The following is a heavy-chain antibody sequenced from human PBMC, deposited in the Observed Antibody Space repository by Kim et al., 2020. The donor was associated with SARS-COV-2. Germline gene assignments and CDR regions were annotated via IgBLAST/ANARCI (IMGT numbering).Heavy chain of an antibody. CDR1: GGSISSYY. V-gene: IGHV4-59*01. Sequence: SETLSLTCTVSGGSISSYYWSWIRQPPGKGLEWIGYIYYSGSTNYNLSLKSRITISVDTSKNQFSLKLSYVTAADTAVYYCASEESTVEQGFDPWGQGTLVSVSS. CDR3: ASEESTVEQGFDP. D-gene: IGHD4-17*01. J-gene: IGHJ5*02. CDR2: IYYSGST.